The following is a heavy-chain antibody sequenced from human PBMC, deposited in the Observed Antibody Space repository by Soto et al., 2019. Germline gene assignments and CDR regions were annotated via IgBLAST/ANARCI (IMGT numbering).Heavy chain of an antibody. J-gene: IGHJ4*02. Sequence: ASVKVSCKASGYTFTSYGISCVRQAPGQGLEWMGWISAYNGNTNYAQKLQGRVTMTTDTSTSTAYMELRSLRSDDTAVYYCAKVYLLFGVVMPESFDYWGQGTLVTVSS. D-gene: IGHD3-3*01. CDR3: AKVYLLFGVVMPESFDY. V-gene: IGHV1-18*01. CDR2: ISAYNGNT. CDR1: GYTFTSYG.